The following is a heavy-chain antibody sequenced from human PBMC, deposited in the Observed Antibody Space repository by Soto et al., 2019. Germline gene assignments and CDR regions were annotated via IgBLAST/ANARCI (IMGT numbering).Heavy chain of an antibody. D-gene: IGHD5-18*01. V-gene: IGHV3-21*01. CDR3: ARDQPGYSYGYGLGY. Sequence: EVQLVESGGGWFKPGGSLKLSCAASGFPSSAYSMNWVRQAPGKGLEGVSSISSSSSYIYYADSVKGRFTISRDNAKNSLYLQMNSLRAEDTAVYYCARDQPGYSYGYGLGYWGQGTLVTVSS. CDR2: ISSSSSYI. CDR1: GFPSSAYS. J-gene: IGHJ4*02.